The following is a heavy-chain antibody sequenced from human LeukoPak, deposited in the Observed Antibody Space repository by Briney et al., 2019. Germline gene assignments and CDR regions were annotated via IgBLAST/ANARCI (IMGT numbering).Heavy chain of an antibody. CDR1: GYTFTSYG. D-gene: IGHD1-26*01. CDR3: ARHSGGRYWGYFDY. J-gene: IGHJ4*02. Sequence: ASVKVSCKASGYTFTSYGISWVRQAPGQGLEWMGWITAYNGNTNYGRKLQGRVTMTTDTSTSTAYMELRSLRSDDTAVYYCARHSGGRYWGYFDYWGQGTLVTVSS. V-gene: IGHV1-18*01. CDR2: ITAYNGNT.